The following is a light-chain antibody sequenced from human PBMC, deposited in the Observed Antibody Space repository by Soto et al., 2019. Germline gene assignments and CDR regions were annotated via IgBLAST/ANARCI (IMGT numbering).Light chain of an antibody. CDR1: QTISSW. V-gene: IGKV1-5*03. CDR3: QHYNSYSEA. CDR2: KAS. Sequence: DIQMTQSPSTLSGSVGDRVIITCRASQTISSWLAWYQQKPGKAPKLLIYKASTLKSGVPSRFSGSGSGTEFTLTISSLQPDDFATYYCQHYNSYSEAFGQGTKVDI. J-gene: IGKJ1*01.